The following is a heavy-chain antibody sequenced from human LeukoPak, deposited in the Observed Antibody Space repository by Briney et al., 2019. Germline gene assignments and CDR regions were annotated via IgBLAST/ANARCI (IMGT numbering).Heavy chain of an antibody. CDR3: AKDQCSSANCHVDY. D-gene: IGHD2-2*01. V-gene: IGHV3-23*01. Sequence: GGSLRLSCAASGFTFSSYAMSWVRQAPGKGLEWVSAISGSGGSTYYADSVKGRFTISRDNSKNTLFLQMNSLRAEDTAVYYCAKDQCSSANCHVDYWGQGTLVTVSS. CDR1: GFTFSSYA. CDR2: ISGSGGST. J-gene: IGHJ4*02.